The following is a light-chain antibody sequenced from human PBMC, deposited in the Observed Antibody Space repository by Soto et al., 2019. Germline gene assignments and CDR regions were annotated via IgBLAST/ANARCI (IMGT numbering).Light chain of an antibody. Sequence: DIQMTQSPSTLSGSVVDRVTMTCRASQTISSWLAWYQQKPGKAPKLLIYKASTLKSGVPSRFSGSGSGTEFTLTISSLQPDDFATYYCQHYNSYSEAFGQGTKVDIK. V-gene: IGKV1-5*03. J-gene: IGKJ1*01. CDR3: QHYNSYSEA. CDR2: KAS. CDR1: QTISSW.